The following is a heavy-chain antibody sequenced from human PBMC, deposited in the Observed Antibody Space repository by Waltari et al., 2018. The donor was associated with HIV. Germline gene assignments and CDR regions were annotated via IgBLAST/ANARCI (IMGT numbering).Heavy chain of an antibody. V-gene: IGHV4-39*01. CDR2: IYYTGRA. CDR3: ARHALRVGAAYWNFDL. J-gene: IGHJ2*01. CDR1: GGSVSSSSYF. Sequence: QLQLQESGPGLVKPSETLSLNCTVSGGSVSSSSYFWGWIRQPPGKGLEWVGRIYYTGRAYYNPSLKSRVTISVDTSKNQFSLKVTSVTAADTAVYYCARHALRVGAAYWNFDLWGRGTLVTVSS. D-gene: IGHD1-26*01.